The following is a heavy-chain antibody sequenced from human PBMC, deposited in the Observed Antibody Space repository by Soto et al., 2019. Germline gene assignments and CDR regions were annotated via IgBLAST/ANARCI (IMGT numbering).Heavy chain of an antibody. V-gene: IGHV3-23*01. CDR3: AHMTTVAYNWFDP. D-gene: IGHD4-17*01. Sequence: GGSLRLSCAASGFTFTSYAMSWVRQAPGKGLEWVSGISGVGRTTFYADAVRGRFTISRDNSKNTLYLQMNSLRVEDTAIYYCAHMTTVAYNWFDPWGQGTLVTVSS. CDR2: ISGVGRTT. J-gene: IGHJ5*02. CDR1: GFTFTSYA.